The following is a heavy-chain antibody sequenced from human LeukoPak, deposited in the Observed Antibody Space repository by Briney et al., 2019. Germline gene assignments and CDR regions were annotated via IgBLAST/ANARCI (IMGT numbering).Heavy chain of an antibody. D-gene: IGHD6-19*01. CDR3: AKDAGAVAGPFDY. J-gene: IGHJ4*02. Sequence: PGGSLRLSCAASGFTFSSYSMNWVRQAPGKGLEWVSGISWNSGSIGYADSVKGRFTISRDNAKNSLYLQMSSLRAEDTALYYCAKDAGAVAGPFDYWGQGTLVTVSS. V-gene: IGHV3-9*01. CDR2: ISWNSGSI. CDR1: GFTFSSYS.